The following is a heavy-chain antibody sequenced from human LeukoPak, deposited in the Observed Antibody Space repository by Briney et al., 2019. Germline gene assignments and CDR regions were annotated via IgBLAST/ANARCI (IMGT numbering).Heavy chain of an antibody. CDR2: IYYSGST. CDR1: GGSISSSSYY. J-gene: IGHJ4*02. Sequence: SETLSLTCTVSGGSISSSSYYWGWIRQPPGKGLEWIGSIYYSGSTYYSPSLKSRVTISVDTSKNQFSLKLSSVTAADTAVYYCARHEYYYDSSGYYPYYFDYWGQGTLVTVSS. V-gene: IGHV4-39*01. CDR3: ARHEYYYDSSGYYPYYFDY. D-gene: IGHD3-22*01.